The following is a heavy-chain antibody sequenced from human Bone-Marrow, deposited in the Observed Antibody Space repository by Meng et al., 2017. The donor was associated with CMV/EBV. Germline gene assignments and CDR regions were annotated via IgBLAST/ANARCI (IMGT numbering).Heavy chain of an antibody. J-gene: IGHJ4*02. V-gene: IGHV3-53*01. CDR1: GFTVSSNY. D-gene: IGHD3-3*01. CDR2: IYSGGST. Sequence: GESLKISCAASGFTVSSNYMTWVRQAPGKGLEWVSLIYSGGSTYYADSVRGRFTISRDNSKNTVYLQMNSLRAEDTAVYYCARRGEETWGITIFGVVNPYFDYWGQGTLVTVSS. CDR3: ARRGEETWGITIFGVVNPYFDY.